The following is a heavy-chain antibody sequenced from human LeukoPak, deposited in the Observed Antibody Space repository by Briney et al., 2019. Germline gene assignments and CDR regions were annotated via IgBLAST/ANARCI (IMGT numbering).Heavy chain of an antibody. CDR1: GYSISSGYY. V-gene: IGHV4-38-2*02. CDR2: IYYSGST. CDR3: ARDYAVAGTSGMDV. Sequence: SETLSLTCTVSGYSISSGYYWSWIRQPPGKGLEWIGSIYYSGSTYYNPSLKSRVTISVDTSKNQFSLKLSSVTAADTAVYYCARDYAVAGTSGMDVWGKGTTVTVSS. D-gene: IGHD6-19*01. J-gene: IGHJ6*04.